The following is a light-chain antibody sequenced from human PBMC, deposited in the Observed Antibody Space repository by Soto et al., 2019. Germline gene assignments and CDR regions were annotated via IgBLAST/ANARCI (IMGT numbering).Light chain of an antibody. CDR1: QSVSSSY. CDR3: QQYNNWPPWT. V-gene: IGKV3-15*01. J-gene: IGKJ1*01. CDR2: DAS. Sequence: EIVMTQSPATLSVSPGESAPLSCRASQSVSSSYLAWYQQKPGQAPTRXXYDASARATGIPDRFSGSGSETEFTLTISSLQSEDYAIYYCQQYNNWPPWTFGQGTKVDI.